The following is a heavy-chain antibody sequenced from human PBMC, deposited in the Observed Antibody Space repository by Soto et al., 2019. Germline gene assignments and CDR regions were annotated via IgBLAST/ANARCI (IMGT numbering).Heavy chain of an antibody. CDR3: ARGYYDSGGYYGLYFDY. J-gene: IGHJ4*02. CDR2: IIAIFGTA. D-gene: IGHD3-22*01. V-gene: IGHV1-69*06. Sequence: SFKVSCKASVGTFSSYAIIWVRQAPGQGLEWMGGIIAIFGTANYAQKFQGRVTITADKATSTAYMELSSLRSEDTAVYYCARGYYDSGGYYGLYFDYWGQGTLVTVSS. CDR1: VGTFSSYA.